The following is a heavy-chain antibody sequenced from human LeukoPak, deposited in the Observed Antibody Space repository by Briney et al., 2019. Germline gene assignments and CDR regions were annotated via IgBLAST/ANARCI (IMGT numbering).Heavy chain of an antibody. V-gene: IGHV4-61*08. J-gene: IGHJ3*02. CDR2: IYYSGST. CDR3: ARDPGGAVVSGNYDDAFDI. CDR1: GGSISSGGYY. D-gene: IGHD1-7*01. Sequence: PSETLSLTCTVSGGSISSGGYYWSWIRQPPGKGLEWIGYIYYSGSTNYNPSLKSRVTISVDTSKNQFSLKLSSVTAADTAVYYCARDPGGAVVSGNYDDAFDIWGQGTMVTVSS.